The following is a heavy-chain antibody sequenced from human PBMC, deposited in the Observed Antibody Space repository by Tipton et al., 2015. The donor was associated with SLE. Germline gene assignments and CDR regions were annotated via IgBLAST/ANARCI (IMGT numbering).Heavy chain of an antibody. Sequence: TLSLTCTVSADSISRSNYYWGWIRQPPGKGLEWIGSIHHSGNTYHNPSLKSRVSISVDTSKNQFSLRLTSVTAADTAVYYCASGAYGSGSDYVGGWFDPWGQGTLVTVSS. CDR3: ASGAYGSGSDYVGGWFDP. CDR1: ADSISRSNYY. D-gene: IGHD3-10*01. J-gene: IGHJ5*02. CDR2: IHHSGNT. V-gene: IGHV4-39*07.